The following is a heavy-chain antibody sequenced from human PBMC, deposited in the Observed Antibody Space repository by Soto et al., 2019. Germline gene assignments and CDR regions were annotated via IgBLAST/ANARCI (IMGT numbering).Heavy chain of an antibody. CDR2: IRSKAYGGTT. CDR1: GFTFGDYA. J-gene: IGHJ3*02. CDR3: TRGGSGSYVDAFDN. V-gene: IGHV3-49*04. D-gene: IGHD1-26*01. Sequence: GGSLRLSCTASGFTFGDYAMSWVRQAPGKGLEWVGFIRSKAYGGTTEYAASEKGRFTISRDDSKSIAYLQMNSLKTEATAVYYWTRGGSGSYVDAFDNWGQGTMVTVSS.